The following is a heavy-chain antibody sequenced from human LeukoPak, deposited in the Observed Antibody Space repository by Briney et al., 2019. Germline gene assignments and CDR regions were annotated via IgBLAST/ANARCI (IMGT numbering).Heavy chain of an antibody. Sequence: ASVKVSCKASGYSFSGFYMHWVRQAPGQGLEWIGWIIPNTGGTNYAQKFQGRVTMTRDTTISTAYMELSSLRSDDTAVYYCAREWLIVVTGTGHLDYWGQGTLVTVSS. J-gene: IGHJ4*02. D-gene: IGHD6-19*01. CDR3: AREWLIVVTGTGHLDY. CDR2: IIPNTGGT. CDR1: GYSFSGFY. V-gene: IGHV1-2*02.